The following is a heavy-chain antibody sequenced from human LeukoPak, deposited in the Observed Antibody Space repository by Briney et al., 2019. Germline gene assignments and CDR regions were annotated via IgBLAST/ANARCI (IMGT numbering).Heavy chain of an antibody. V-gene: IGHV4-39*07. J-gene: IGHJ4*02. Sequence: SETLSLTCTVSGGSISSSSYYWGWIRQPPGKGLEWIGSIYYSGSTYYNPSLKSRVTISVDTSKNQFSLKLSSVTAADTAVYYCARGSYYDASDYWGQGTLVTVSS. CDR1: GGSISSSSYY. D-gene: IGHD3-22*01. CDR2: IYYSGST. CDR3: ARGSYYDASDY.